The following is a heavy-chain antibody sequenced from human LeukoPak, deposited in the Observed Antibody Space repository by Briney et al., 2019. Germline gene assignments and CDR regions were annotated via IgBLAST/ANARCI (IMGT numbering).Heavy chain of an antibody. V-gene: IGHV3-74*03. D-gene: IGHD1-14*01. CDR3: ARGGDYNTSPFDS. CDR2: IRRDGSDP. Sequence: GESLRLSCAASGFTFSTYWMHWVRQPPGKGLVWVSRIRRDGSDPTYADSVKGRFTISRDSAKNTLYLQMNSLRTEDTAVYYCARGGDYNTSPFDSWGQGTLVTVSS. CDR1: GFTFSTYW. J-gene: IGHJ4*02.